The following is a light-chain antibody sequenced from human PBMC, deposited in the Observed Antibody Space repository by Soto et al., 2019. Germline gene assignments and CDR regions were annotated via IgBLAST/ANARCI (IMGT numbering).Light chain of an antibody. CDR3: QQYENYWT. J-gene: IGKJ1*01. CDR1: QSISAW. CDR2: DAS. Sequence: DIQMTQYPSTLSASVGDRVTITCRASQSISAWLAWYQQKPGKAPKLLIYDASNLESGVPSRFSGSGSGTEFTLTISNLQPDDFATYYCQQYENYWTFGQGSMV. V-gene: IGKV1-5*01.